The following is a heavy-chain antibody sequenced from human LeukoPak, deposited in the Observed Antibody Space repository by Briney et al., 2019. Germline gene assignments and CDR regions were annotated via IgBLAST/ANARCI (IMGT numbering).Heavy chain of an antibody. D-gene: IGHD2-21*02. CDR3: TKESVTYLDY. CDR2: ISSSSSSI. CDR1: GFIFNYYS. Sequence: GGSLRLSCAASGFIFNYYSMNWVRQAPREGLEWVSYISSSSSSIYYADSVKGRFTISRDNAKNSLYLQMNSLRDEDTAVYYCTKESVTYLDYWGQGTLVTVSS. V-gene: IGHV3-48*02. J-gene: IGHJ4*02.